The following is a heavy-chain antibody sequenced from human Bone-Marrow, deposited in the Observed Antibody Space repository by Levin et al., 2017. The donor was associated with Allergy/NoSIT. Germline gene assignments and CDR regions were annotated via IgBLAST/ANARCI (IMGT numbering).Heavy chain of an antibody. D-gene: IGHD1-14*01. J-gene: IGHJ6*02. CDR1: GFTFSSYG. CDR2: IWYDGSNK. CDR3: ARDPHSNRYYYYGMDV. Sequence: LSLTCAASGFTFSSYGMHWVRQAPGKGLEWVAVIWYDGSNKYYADSVKGRFTISRDNSKNTLYLQMNSLRAEDTAVYYGARDPHSNRYYYYGMDVWGQGTTVTVSS. V-gene: IGHV3-33*01.